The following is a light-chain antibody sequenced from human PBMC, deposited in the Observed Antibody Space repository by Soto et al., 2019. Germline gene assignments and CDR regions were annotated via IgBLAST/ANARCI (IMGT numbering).Light chain of an antibody. V-gene: IGKV1-5*01. CDR1: PSISSW. CDR3: QQYSSDST. Sequence: DIQMTQSPSTLSASVGDRVTITCRASPSISSWLAWYQQKPGKAPKLLLYDASSVESGVPSRFCGTGSGTEFTLTIGRLQPDDFAAYYCQQYSSDSTFGQGTKVEIK. CDR2: DAS. J-gene: IGKJ1*01.